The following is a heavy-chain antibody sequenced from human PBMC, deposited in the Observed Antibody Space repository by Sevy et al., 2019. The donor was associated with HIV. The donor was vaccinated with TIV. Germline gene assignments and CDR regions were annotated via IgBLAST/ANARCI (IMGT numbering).Heavy chain of an antibody. Sequence: SLRLSCRVSGISFTTSGMHWVRQAPGKGLEWVAVISYHGRDKFYAESVKGRSNISRDNSKNMVYLQIDSLRPEDTAVYYCAKDFTGYNGLDVWGQGTMVTVSS. J-gene: IGHJ6*02. V-gene: IGHV3-30*18. CDR1: GISFTTSG. CDR3: AKDFTGYNGLDV. CDR2: ISYHGRDK. D-gene: IGHD3-9*01.